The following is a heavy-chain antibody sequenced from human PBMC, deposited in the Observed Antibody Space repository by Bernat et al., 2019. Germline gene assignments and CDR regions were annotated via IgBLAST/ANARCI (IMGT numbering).Heavy chain of an antibody. Sequence: QVQLVESGGGVVQPGRSLRLSCAASGFTFSSYGMHWVRQAPGKGLEWVAVISYDGSNKYYADSVKGRFTISRDNSKNTLYLQMNSLRAEDTAVYYCAKGSGGAAGTRLWLDYYFDYWGQGTLVTVSS. J-gene: IGHJ4*02. V-gene: IGHV3-30*18. CDR3: AKGSGGAAGTRLWLDYYFDY. CDR2: ISYDGSNK. CDR1: GFTFSSYG. D-gene: IGHD6-13*01.